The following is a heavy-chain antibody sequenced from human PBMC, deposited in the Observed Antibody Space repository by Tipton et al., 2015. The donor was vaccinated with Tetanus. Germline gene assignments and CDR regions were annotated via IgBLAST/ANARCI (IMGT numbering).Heavy chain of an antibody. Sequence: QLVQSGAEVKKPGSSVRVSCKTSGGTFRNYAISWVRQAPGQGLEWMGGIFPLYGTSNYSPKFQGRVTITADESTGTAHMELSSLTSDDTAVYYCAKYDSSGFGGYYGLDVWGQGTTVTVS. V-gene: IGHV1-69*01. CDR1: GGTFRNYA. D-gene: IGHD3-22*01. J-gene: IGHJ6*02. CDR2: IFPLYGTS. CDR3: AKYDSSGFGGYYGLDV.